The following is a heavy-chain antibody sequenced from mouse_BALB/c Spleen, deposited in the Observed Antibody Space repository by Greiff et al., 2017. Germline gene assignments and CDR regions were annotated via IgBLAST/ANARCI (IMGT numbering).Heavy chain of an antibody. V-gene: IGHV1-9*01. CDR3: ARGDGAMDD. CDR2: ILPGSGST. D-gene: IGHD3-3*01. Sequence: VQLQQSGAELMKPGASVKISCTATGYTFSSYWIEWVKQRPGHGLEWIGEILPGSGSTNYNEKFKGKATFTADTSSNTAYMQLSSLTSEDSAVYYCARGDGAMDDWGQGTSVTVSS. J-gene: IGHJ4*01. CDR1: GYTFSSYW.